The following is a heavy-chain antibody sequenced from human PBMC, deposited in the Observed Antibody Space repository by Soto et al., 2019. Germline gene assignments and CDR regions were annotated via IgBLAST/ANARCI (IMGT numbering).Heavy chain of an antibody. Sequence: QVPLVQSGAEVKKPGSSVTVSCKASGGTFSSYAIHWVRQAPGQGLEWMGGIIPMYGPAKYAQRFQGRVTITADESTTTVYMELTSLTSQDTAVYYCARVTSMVRGVIDTWFDPWGHGTLVTVDS. V-gene: IGHV1-69*01. CDR1: GGTFSSYA. J-gene: IGHJ5*02. CDR3: ARVTSMVRGVIDTWFDP. CDR2: IIPMYGPA. D-gene: IGHD3-10*01.